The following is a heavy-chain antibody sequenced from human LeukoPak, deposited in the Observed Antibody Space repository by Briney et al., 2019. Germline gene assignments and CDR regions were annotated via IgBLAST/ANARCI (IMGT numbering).Heavy chain of an antibody. CDR2: IYHSGST. D-gene: IGHD2-21*02. CDR1: GGSISSSNW. J-gene: IGHJ5*02. Sequence: SSETLSLTCAVSGGSISSSNWWSWVRQPPGKGLEWIGEIYHSGSTNYNPSLKSRVTISVDKSKNQFSLKLSSVTAADTAVYYCARKECGDYRGFDPWGQGTLVTVSS. V-gene: IGHV4-4*02. CDR3: ARKECGDYRGFDP.